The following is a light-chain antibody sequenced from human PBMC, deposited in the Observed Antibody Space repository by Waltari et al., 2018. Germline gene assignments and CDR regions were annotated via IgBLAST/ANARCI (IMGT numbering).Light chain of an antibody. V-gene: IGKV4-1*01. Sequence: DIVMTQSHDPLAVSLGERATINRKSRQSVLYSSNNKNYLAWYQQKPGQPPKLLIYWASTRESGVPDRFSGSGSGTDFTLTISSLQAEDVAVYYCQQYYSTPPMYTFGQGTKLEIK. CDR3: QQYYSTPPMYT. CDR2: WAS. J-gene: IGKJ2*01. CDR1: QSVLYSSNNKNY.